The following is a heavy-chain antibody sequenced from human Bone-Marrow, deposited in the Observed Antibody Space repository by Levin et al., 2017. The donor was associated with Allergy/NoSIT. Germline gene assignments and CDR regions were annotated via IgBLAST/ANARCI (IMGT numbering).Heavy chain of an antibody. J-gene: IGHJ3*02. V-gene: IGHV3-23*01. CDR2: ISGSGGST. Sequence: GGSLRLSCAASGFTFSSYAMSWVRQAPGKGLEWVSAISGSGGSTYYADSVKGRFTISRDNSKNTLYLQMNSLRAEDTAVYYCAKEVRMATIGATDAFDIWGQGTMVTVSS. D-gene: IGHD5-24*01. CDR1: GFTFSSYA. CDR3: AKEVRMATIGATDAFDI.